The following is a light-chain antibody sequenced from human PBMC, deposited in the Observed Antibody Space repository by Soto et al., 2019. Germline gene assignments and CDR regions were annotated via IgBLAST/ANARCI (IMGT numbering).Light chain of an antibody. CDR3: SSYTSSTTLV. V-gene: IGLV2-14*03. Sequence: QSALTQPASVSGSPGQSITISCTGTSSDVGGYKYVSWYQQHPGKAPKLLIYDVTDRPSGVSNRFSGSTSGNTASLTISGLQAGDEAYYYCSSYTSSTTLVFGTGTKLTVL. J-gene: IGLJ1*01. CDR1: SSDVGGYKY. CDR2: DVT.